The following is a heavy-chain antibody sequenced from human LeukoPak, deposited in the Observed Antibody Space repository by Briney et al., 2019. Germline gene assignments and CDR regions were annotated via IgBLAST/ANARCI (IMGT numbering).Heavy chain of an antibody. D-gene: IGHD2-2*01. V-gene: IGHV4-30-4*08. CDR1: GGSISSGDYY. J-gene: IGHJ5*02. CDR2: IYHSGIT. Sequence: SQTLSLTCTVSGGSISSGDYYWSWIRQPPGKGLEWIGHIYHSGITYYNPSLKSRVTISVDTSKNQFSLKLSSVTAADTAVYYCAREVVVVPAAPPTWFDPWGQGTLVTVSS. CDR3: AREVVVVPAAPPTWFDP.